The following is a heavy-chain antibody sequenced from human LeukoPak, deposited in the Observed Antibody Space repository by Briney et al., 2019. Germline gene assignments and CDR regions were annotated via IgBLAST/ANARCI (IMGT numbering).Heavy chain of an antibody. V-gene: IGHV4-31*03. Sequence: PSETLSLTCTVSGGSINSGGYYWSWIRRHPGKGLEWIGYIYYSGSTYYNPSLKSRVTISVDTSKNQFSLKLSSVTAADTAVYYCARGSVQYWFDPWGQGTLVTVSS. CDR3: ARGSVQYWFDP. CDR1: GGSINSGGYY. CDR2: IYYSGST. J-gene: IGHJ5*02.